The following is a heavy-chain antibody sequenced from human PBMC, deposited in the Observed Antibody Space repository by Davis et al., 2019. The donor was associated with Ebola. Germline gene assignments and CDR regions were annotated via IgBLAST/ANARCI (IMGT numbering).Heavy chain of an antibody. CDR1: GGSISSGGYS. CDR2: IYHSGST. J-gene: IGHJ4*02. D-gene: IGHD5-18*01. V-gene: IGHV4-30-2*01. CDR3: ARGTKRRIQLWLSYYFDY. Sequence: PSETLSLTCAVSGGSISSGGYSWSWIRQPPGKGLEWIGYIYHSGSTYYNPSLKSRVTISVDRSKNQFSLKLSSVTAADTAVYYCARGTKRRIQLWLSYYFDYWGQGTLVTVSS.